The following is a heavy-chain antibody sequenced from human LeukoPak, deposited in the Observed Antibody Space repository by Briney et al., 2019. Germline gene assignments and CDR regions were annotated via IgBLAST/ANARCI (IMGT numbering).Heavy chain of an antibody. CDR3: AKEGGKWLPTPGTYYFDY. V-gene: IGHV3-9*03. D-gene: IGHD3-22*01. J-gene: IGHJ4*02. Sequence: GGSLRLSCAASGFTFDDYAMHWVRQAPGKGLEWVSGISWNSGSIGYADSVKGRFTISRDNAKNSLYLQMNSLRAEDMALYYCAKEGGKWLPTPGTYYFDYWGQGTLVTVSS. CDR2: ISWNSGSI. CDR1: GFTFDDYA.